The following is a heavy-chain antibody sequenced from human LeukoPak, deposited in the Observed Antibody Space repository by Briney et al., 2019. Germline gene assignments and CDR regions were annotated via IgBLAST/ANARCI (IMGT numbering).Heavy chain of an antibody. Sequence: SETLSLTCTVSGGSISSGGYYWSWIRQPPGKGLEWIGEINHSGSTNYNPSLKSRVTISVDTSKNQFSLKLSSVTAADTAVYYCARESHSSSFRWFDPWGQGTLVTVSS. CDR2: INHSGST. V-gene: IGHV4-39*07. CDR1: GGSISSGGYY. J-gene: IGHJ5*02. D-gene: IGHD6-13*01. CDR3: ARESHSSSFRWFDP.